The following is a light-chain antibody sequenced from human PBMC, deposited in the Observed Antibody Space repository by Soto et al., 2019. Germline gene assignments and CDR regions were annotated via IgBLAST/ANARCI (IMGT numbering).Light chain of an antibody. CDR1: SSNVGSNN. Sequence: QPVLTQPPSASGTPGQRVTISCSGSSSNVGSNNVNWYQQLPGTAPKLLIHSNNQRPSGVPDRFSGSKSGTSASLAISGLQSEDEADYYCAAWDDSLNGYVFGTGTKVTVL. V-gene: IGLV1-44*01. CDR2: SNN. CDR3: AAWDDSLNGYV. J-gene: IGLJ1*01.